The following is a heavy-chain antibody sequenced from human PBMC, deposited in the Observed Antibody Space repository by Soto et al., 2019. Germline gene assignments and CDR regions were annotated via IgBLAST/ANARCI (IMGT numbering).Heavy chain of an antibody. Sequence: SETLSLTCAVYGGSFSGYYWNWIRQPPGKGLEWIGEINHSGSTNYNPSLKSRVTISVDTSKNQFSLKLSSVTAADTAVYYCVAARPPPDYGMDVWGQGTTVTVSS. CDR1: GGSFSGYY. V-gene: IGHV4-34*01. J-gene: IGHJ6*02. D-gene: IGHD6-6*01. CDR2: INHSGST. CDR3: VAARPPPDYGMDV.